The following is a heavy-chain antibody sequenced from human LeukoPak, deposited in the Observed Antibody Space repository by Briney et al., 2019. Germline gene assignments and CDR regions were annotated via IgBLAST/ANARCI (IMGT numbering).Heavy chain of an antibody. J-gene: IGHJ4*02. D-gene: IGHD2-2*01. CDR1: GGTFSSYA. CDR3: ARDRPPPDQLPFDY. CDR2: IIPILGIA. Sequence: SVKVSCKASGGTFSSYAISWVRQAPGQGLEWMGRIIPILGIANYAQKFQGRVTMTRDTSTSTVYMELSSLRSEDTAAYYCARDRPPPDQLPFDYWGQGTLVTVSS. V-gene: IGHV1-69*04.